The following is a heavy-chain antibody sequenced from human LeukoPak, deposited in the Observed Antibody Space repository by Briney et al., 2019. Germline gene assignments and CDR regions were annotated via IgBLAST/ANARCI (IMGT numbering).Heavy chain of an antibody. Sequence: NPSETLSLTCTVSGGSISNYYWSWIRQPAGKGLEWIGRIYTSGSTNYNPSLKSRVTISVDTSKNQFSLKLSSVTAADTAVYYCARELQQLFDYWGQGTLVTVSS. V-gene: IGHV4-4*07. CDR3: ARELQQLFDY. J-gene: IGHJ4*02. CDR2: IYTSGST. CDR1: GGSISNYY. D-gene: IGHD6-13*01.